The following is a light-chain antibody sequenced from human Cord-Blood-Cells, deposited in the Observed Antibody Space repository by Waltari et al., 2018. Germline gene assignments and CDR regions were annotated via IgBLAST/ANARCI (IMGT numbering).Light chain of an antibody. J-gene: IGLJ2*01. CDR2: DVS. CDR1: SSDVGGYNY. Sequence: QSVLTQPASVSGSPGQSITISCTGTSSDVGGYNYVSWYQQHPGKAPKLMIYDVSKRPSGVSNRFSGSKSGNTVSLTISGLQAEDEADYYCSSYTSSSVVFGGGTKLTVL. CDR3: SSYTSSSVV. V-gene: IGLV2-14*01.